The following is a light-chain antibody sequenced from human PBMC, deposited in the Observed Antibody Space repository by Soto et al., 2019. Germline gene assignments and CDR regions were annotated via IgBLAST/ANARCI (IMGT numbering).Light chain of an antibody. Sequence: AIQMTQSPSSLSAYVGDRVTITFRASQGIRNDLGWYQQKPGKAPKLLISAASSLQSGVPSRFSGSGSGTDFTLTISSLQPEDFATYYCLQEFNYPPTFGQGTKVDIK. J-gene: IGKJ1*01. CDR3: LQEFNYPPT. CDR1: QGIRND. V-gene: IGKV1-6*01. CDR2: AAS.